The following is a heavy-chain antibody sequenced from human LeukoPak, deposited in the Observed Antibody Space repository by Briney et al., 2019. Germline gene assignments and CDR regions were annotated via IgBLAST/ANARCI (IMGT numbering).Heavy chain of an antibody. CDR3: ASRGGRSGYHYIGY. CDR1: GDSINSLDL. V-gene: IGHV4-30-4*01. J-gene: IGHJ4*02. CDR2: IYYSEM. Sequence: KPSETLSLTCTVSGDSINSLDLWSWVRQPPGKGLEWIGYIYYSEMYNNPSLKSRVTISVDTSKNQFSLKLSSVTAADTAVYYCASRGGRSGYHYIGYWGQGTLVTVSS. D-gene: IGHD3-22*01.